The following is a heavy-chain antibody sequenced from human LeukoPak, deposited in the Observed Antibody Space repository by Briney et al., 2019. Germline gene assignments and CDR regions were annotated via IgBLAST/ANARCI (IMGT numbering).Heavy chain of an antibody. CDR2: INSDGSTT. Sequence: GSLRLSCAASGFSFSSSWMHWVRQAPGKGLVWVSLINSDGSTTSYADSVKGRFTISRDNAKNTLYLQMNSLRAEDTAVYYCATITMAGPGYWGQGTLVTVSS. V-gene: IGHV3-74*01. CDR3: ATITMAGPGY. J-gene: IGHJ4*02. CDR1: GFSFSSSW. D-gene: IGHD6-19*01.